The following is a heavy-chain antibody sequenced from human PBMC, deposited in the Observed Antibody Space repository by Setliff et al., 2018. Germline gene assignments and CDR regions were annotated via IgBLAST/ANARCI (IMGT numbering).Heavy chain of an antibody. V-gene: IGHV1-18*01. Sequence: ASVKVSCKASGYIFTNYAIHWVRQAPGQRLEWMGWISAYNGNTNYAQKLQGRVTMTTDTSTSTAYMELRSLRSEDTAVYYCARGGPEAAADVPEGFYGMDVWGQGTTVTVSS. D-gene: IGHD6-13*01. CDR2: ISAYNGNT. CDR3: ARGGPEAAADVPEGFYGMDV. J-gene: IGHJ6*02. CDR1: GYIFTNYA.